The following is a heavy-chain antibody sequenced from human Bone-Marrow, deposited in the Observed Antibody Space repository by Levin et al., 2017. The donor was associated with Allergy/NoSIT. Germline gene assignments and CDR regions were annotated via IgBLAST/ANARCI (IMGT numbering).Heavy chain of an antibody. V-gene: IGHV3-30*18. CDR3: AKDLLFRKVTRPPLGMDV. Sequence: SGGSLRLSCVAFGFTFRNYDMHWVRQVPGTGLEWVAVISYDGYNKNYAASVKDRFTISRDDSKNTLYLQMNSLRTEDTAVYYCAKDLLFRKVTRPPLGMDVWGQGTTVTVSS. CDR2: ISYDGYNK. D-gene: IGHD2-21*01. J-gene: IGHJ6*02. CDR1: GFTFRNYD.